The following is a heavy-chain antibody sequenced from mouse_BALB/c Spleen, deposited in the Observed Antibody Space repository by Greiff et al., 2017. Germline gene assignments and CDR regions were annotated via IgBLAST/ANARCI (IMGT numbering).Heavy chain of an antibody. V-gene: IGHV1-5*01. CDR2: IYPGNSDS. D-gene: IGHD1-2*01. Sequence: EVQLQESGTVLARPGASVKMSCKASGYSFTSYWMHWVKQRPGQGLEWIGAIYPGNSDSSYNQKFKGKAKLTAVTSASTAYMELSSLTNEDSAVYYCTRGSLLRLIHLLDWGAGTTVTVSS. CDR1: GYSFTSYW. J-gene: IGHJ1*01. CDR3: TRGSLLRLIHLLD.